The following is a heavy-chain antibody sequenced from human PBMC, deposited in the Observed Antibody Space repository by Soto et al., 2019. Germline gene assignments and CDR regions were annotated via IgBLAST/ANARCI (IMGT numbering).Heavy chain of an antibody. CDR3: ARAGPGFCTNGVCWFDP. Sequence: SETLSLTCTVSGDSISTDYWSWIRQSPGKGLEWIGFIYYGGSTNYNPSLKSRVTISIDRSKNQFSLNLSSVTAADTAVYYCARAGPGFCTNGVCWFDPWGQGTLVTVS. CDR1: GDSISTDY. J-gene: IGHJ5*02. D-gene: IGHD2-8*01. CDR2: IYYGGST. V-gene: IGHV4-59*12.